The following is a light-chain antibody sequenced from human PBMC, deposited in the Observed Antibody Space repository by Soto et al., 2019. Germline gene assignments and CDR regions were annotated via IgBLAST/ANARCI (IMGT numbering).Light chain of an antibody. CDR3: SAWDDVLSVVG. J-gene: IGLJ2*01. V-gene: IGLV1-47*02. CDR2: NNN. CDR1: TSNIGSNY. Sequence: QSVLTQPPSASGTPGQKVTISCSGSTSNIGSNYVYWYQQLPGTAPKLLIYNNNQRPSGVPDRFSASKSDTSASLAISGLRSEDEADYHCSAWDDVLSVVGFGGGTKVTVL.